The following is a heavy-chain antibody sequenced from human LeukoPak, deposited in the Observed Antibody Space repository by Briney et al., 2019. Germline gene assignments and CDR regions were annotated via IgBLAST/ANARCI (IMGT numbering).Heavy chain of an antibody. J-gene: IGHJ6*02. Sequence: ASVKVSCTASGYTFTSYGISWVRQAPGQGLEWMGWISAYNGNTNYAQKLQGRVTMTTDTSTSTAYMELRSLRSDDTAVYYGARVRYSYGLLVSLYYYYYGMDVWGQGTTVTVSS. V-gene: IGHV1-18*01. CDR1: GYTFTSYG. D-gene: IGHD5-18*01. CDR2: ISAYNGNT. CDR3: ARVRYSYGLLVSLYYYYYGMDV.